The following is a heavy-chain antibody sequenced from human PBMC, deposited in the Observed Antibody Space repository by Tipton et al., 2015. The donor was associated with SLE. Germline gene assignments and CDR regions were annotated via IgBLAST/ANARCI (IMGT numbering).Heavy chain of an antibody. J-gene: IGHJ3*02. D-gene: IGHD5-18*01. CDR1: GGTFSTYA. Sequence: QSGPEVKKPGSSVKVSCKASGGTFSTYAISWVRQAPGQGLEWMGGIIPIFGTANYAQKFQGRVTITADESTSTAYMELRSLRSDDTAVYYCARDLLSHTARSAFDIWGQGTMVTVSS. CDR2: IIPIFGTA. CDR3: ARDLLSHTARSAFDI. V-gene: IGHV1-69*01.